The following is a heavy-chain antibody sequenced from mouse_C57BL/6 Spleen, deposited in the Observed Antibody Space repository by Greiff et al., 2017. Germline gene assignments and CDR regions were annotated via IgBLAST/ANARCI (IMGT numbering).Heavy chain of an antibody. CDR2: IDPSDSYT. D-gene: IGHD1-1*01. J-gene: IGHJ2*01. V-gene: IGHV1-69*01. Sequence: QVQLQQSGAELVMPGASVKLSCKASGYTFTSYWMHWVKQRPGQGLEWIGEIDPSDSYTNYNQKFKGKSTLTVDKSSSTAYMQLSSLTSEDSAVYYCARVRYSYFDYWGQGTTLTVSS. CDR3: ARVRYSYFDY. CDR1: GYTFTSYW.